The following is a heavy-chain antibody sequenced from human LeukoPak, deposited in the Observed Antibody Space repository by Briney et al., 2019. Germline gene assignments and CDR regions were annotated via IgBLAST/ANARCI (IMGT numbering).Heavy chain of an antibody. CDR1: GGSFSGYY. CDR2: INHSGST. CDR3: ARIGYCSSTSCAPDDY. D-gene: IGHD2-2*01. V-gene: IGHV4-34*01. Sequence: SETLSLTCAVYGGSFSGYYWSWIRQPPGKGLEWIGEINHSGSTNYNPSLKSRVTISVDTSKNQFSLKLSSVTAADTAVYYCARIGYCSSTSCAPDDYWGQGTLVTVSS. J-gene: IGHJ4*02.